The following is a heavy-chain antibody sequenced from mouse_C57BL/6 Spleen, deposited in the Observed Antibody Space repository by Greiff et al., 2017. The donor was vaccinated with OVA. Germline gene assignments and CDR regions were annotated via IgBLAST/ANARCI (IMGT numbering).Heavy chain of an antibody. CDR3: ARSRGHHYDAAMDY. V-gene: IGHV1-69*01. J-gene: IGHJ4*01. CDR1: GYTFTSYW. D-gene: IGHD1-2*01. Sequence: QVQLQQPGAELVMPGASVKLSCKASGYTFTSYWMHWVKQRPGQGLEWIGEIDPSDSYTNYNQKFKGKSTLTVDKSSSTAYMQLSSLTSEDSAVYYCARSRGHHYDAAMDYWGQGTSVTVSS. CDR2: IDPSDSYT.